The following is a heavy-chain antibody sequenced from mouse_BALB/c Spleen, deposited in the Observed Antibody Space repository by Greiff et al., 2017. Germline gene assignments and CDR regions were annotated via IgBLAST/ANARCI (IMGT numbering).Heavy chain of an antibody. CDR3: ARDRVITTAEGAMDY. CDR1: GFSLTGYG. Sequence: VQLVESGPGLVAPSQSLSITCTVSGFSLTGYGVNWVRQPPGKGLEWLGMIWGDGSTDYNSALKSRLSISKDNSKSQVFLKMNSLQTDDTARYYCARDRVITTAEGAMDYWGQGTSVTVSS. V-gene: IGHV2-6-7*01. D-gene: IGHD1-2*01. CDR2: IWGDGST. J-gene: IGHJ4*01.